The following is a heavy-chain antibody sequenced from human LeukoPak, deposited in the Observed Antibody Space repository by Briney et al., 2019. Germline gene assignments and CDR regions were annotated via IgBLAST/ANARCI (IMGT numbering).Heavy chain of an antibody. Sequence: SVKVSCKASGGTFSSYAISWVRQAPGQGLEWMGGIIPIFGTANYAQKFQGRVTITADESTSTAYMELSSLRSEDTAVYYCARALYYYDSSGYYYFDYWGQGTLVTVSS. CDR1: GGTFSSYA. CDR3: ARALYYYDSSGYYYFDY. D-gene: IGHD3-22*01. V-gene: IGHV1-69*13. J-gene: IGHJ4*02. CDR2: IIPIFGTA.